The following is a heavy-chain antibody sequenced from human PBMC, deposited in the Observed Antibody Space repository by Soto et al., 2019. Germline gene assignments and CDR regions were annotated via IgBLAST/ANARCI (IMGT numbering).Heavy chain of an antibody. D-gene: IGHD6-19*01. J-gene: IGHJ3*02. CDR2: INPNSGGT. Sequence: ASVKVSCKASGGTFSSYAISWVRQAPGQGLEWMGWINPNSGGTNYAQKFQGWVTMTRDTSISTAYMELSRLRSDDTAVYYCARVGSRHDNSSGWYYAFDIWGQGTMVTVSS. CDR3: ARVGSRHDNSSGWYYAFDI. CDR1: GGTFSSYA. V-gene: IGHV1-2*04.